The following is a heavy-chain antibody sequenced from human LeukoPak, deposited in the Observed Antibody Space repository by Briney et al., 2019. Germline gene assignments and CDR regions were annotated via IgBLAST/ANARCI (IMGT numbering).Heavy chain of an antibody. D-gene: IGHD2-2*01. Sequence: ASVKVSCKASGYTFTSYDINWVRQATGQGLEWMGWMNPNSGNTGYAQKFQGRVTMTRNTFISTAYMELSRLRSDDTAVYYCARQSTSYYYYGMDVWGQGTTVTVSS. CDR3: ARQSTSYYYYGMDV. CDR1: GYTFTSYD. V-gene: IGHV1-8*01. J-gene: IGHJ6*02. CDR2: MNPNSGNT.